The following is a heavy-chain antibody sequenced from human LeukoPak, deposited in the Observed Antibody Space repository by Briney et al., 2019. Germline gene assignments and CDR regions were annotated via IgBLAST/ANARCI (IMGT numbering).Heavy chain of an antibody. CDR3: AKLVDTAMAPHDY. CDR2: IYSGGST. CDR1: GFTVSSNY. V-gene: IGHV3-53*01. J-gene: IGHJ4*02. Sequence: PGGSLRLSCAASGFTVSSNYMSWVRQAPGKGLEWVSVIYSGGSTYYADSVKGRFTISRHNSKNTLYLQMNSLRAEDTAVYYCAKLVDTAMAPHDYWGQGTLVTVSS. D-gene: IGHD5-18*01.